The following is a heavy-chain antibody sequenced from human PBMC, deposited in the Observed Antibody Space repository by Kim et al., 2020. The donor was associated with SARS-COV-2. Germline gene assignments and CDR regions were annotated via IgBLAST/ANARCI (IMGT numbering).Heavy chain of an antibody. CDR2: IWYDGSNK. D-gene: IGHD3-22*01. CDR1: GFTFSSYG. J-gene: IGHJ3*02. Sequence: GGSLRLSCAASGFTFSSYGMHWVRQAPGKGLEWVAVIWYDGSNKYYADSVKGRFTISRDNSKNTLYLQMNSLRAEDTAVYYCARRYYDSSGYYYGDAFDIWGQGTMVTVSS. CDR3: ARRYYDSSGYYYGDAFDI. V-gene: IGHV3-33*01.